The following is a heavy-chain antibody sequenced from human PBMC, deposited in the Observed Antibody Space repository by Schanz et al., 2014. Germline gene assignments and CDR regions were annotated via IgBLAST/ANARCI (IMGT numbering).Heavy chain of an antibody. J-gene: IGHJ4*02. V-gene: IGHV3-9*01. CDR3: ARDSGSSSWYPSDY. Sequence: VQLVESGGGLVQPGGSVRLSCGASGFSFSTHWMAWVRQAPGKGLEWVSSISWNSGSIDYADSVKGRFTISRDNAKNSLYLQMNSLRAEDTALYYCARDSGSSSWYPSDYWGQGTLXTVSS. D-gene: IGHD6-13*01. CDR1: GFSFSTHW. CDR2: ISWNSGSI.